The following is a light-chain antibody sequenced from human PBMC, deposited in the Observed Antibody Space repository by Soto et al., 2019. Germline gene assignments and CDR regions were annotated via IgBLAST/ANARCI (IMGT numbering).Light chain of an antibody. Sequence: DIQMTQSPSSLSSSVGYRFTITCHASQDISNYLNWYQQKPGKAPKLLIYDASNLETGVPSSFSGSGSGTDFTFTISSLQPEDIATYYCQHRVTFGQGTRLEIK. J-gene: IGKJ5*01. V-gene: IGKV1-33*01. CDR1: QDISNY. CDR2: DAS. CDR3: QHRVT.